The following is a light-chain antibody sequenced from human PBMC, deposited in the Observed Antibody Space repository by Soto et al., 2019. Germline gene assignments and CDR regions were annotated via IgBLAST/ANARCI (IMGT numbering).Light chain of an antibody. J-gene: IGKJ1*01. V-gene: IGKV3-20*01. CDR1: QSVSSSY. CDR3: QQYARSPET. Sequence: EIVLTQSPGTLSLSPGERATLSCRASQSVSSSYLAWYQQKPGQAPRLLIYGASRRARGIPDRFSGYGSGTDFTLTVSRLEPEDFAVYYCQQYARSPETFGKGTKVDFK. CDR2: GAS.